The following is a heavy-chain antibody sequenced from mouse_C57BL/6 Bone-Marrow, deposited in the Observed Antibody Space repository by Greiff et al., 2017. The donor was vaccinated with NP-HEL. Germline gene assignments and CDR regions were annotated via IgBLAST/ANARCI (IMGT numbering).Heavy chain of an antibody. CDR3: ARDHYYGSSYVRENFDY. Sequence: QVQLLQSGAELMKPGASVKLSCKATGYTFTGYWIEWVKQRPGHGLEWIGEILPGSGSTNYNEKFKGKATFTADTSSNTAYMQLSSLTTEDSAIYYCARDHYYGSSYVRENFDYWGQGTTLTVSS. J-gene: IGHJ2*01. CDR1: GYTFTGYW. V-gene: IGHV1-9*01. CDR2: ILPGSGST. D-gene: IGHD1-1*01.